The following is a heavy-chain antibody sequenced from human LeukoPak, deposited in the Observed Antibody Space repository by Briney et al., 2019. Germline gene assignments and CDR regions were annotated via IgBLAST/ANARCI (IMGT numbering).Heavy chain of an antibody. CDR1: GFSFSNYW. V-gene: IGHV3-7*03. J-gene: IGHJ4*02. CDR2: IKTDGSET. CDR3: ARGQWLPLDY. D-gene: IGHD6-19*01. Sequence: GALRLSCAASGFSFSNYWMGWVRQAPGKGLACVANIKTDGSETYYVDSVKGRFTISRDNSKNTLYLQMNSLRAEDTAVYYCARGQWLPLDYWAREPWSPSPQ.